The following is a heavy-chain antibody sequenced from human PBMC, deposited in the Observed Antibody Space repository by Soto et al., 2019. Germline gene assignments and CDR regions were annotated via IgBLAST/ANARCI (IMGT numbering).Heavy chain of an antibody. Sequence: GGSLRLSCAASGFTFSSYGMHWVRQAPGKGLEWVAVISYDGSNKYYADSVKGRFTISRDNSKNTLYLQMNSLRAEDTAVYYCAKALSYDSSGYYFDYWGQGTLVTVSS. CDR1: GFTFSSYG. D-gene: IGHD3-22*01. J-gene: IGHJ4*02. V-gene: IGHV3-30*18. CDR2: ISYDGSNK. CDR3: AKALSYDSSGYYFDY.